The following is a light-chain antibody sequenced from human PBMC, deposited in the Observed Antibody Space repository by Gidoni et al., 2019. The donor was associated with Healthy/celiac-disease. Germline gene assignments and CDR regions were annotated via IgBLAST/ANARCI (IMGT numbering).Light chain of an antibody. V-gene: IGKV1-39*01. CDR1: QSLSSY. J-gene: IGKJ2*01. CDR3: QQSYSNRLYT. CDR2: AAS. Sequence: IQMTQAPSSLSASGGDRVTITCRARQSLSSYLNRYQQTPGQAPKLLIYAASRLQSGVPSRFSGSGAGTDFTLTLSSLQPEDCATYYCQQSYSNRLYTFGQGTKLEIK.